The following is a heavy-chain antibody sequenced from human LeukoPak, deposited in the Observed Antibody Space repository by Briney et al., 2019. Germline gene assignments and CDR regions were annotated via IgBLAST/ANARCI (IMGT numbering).Heavy chain of an antibody. CDR2: VSHSGNT. Sequence: KPSETLSPTCTVPGVSISTYFWNWIRQPPGKGLEWIGYVSHSGNTNCNPSLKSRVTMSLDTSKNHFSLSLSSVNAADTAVYYCARAGSGWSFDYWGQGTLVTVSS. D-gene: IGHD6-13*01. V-gene: IGHV4-59*01. J-gene: IGHJ4*02. CDR3: ARAGSGWSFDY. CDR1: GVSISTYF.